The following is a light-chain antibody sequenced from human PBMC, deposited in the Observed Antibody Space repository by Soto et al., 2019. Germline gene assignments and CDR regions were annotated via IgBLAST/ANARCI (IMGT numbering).Light chain of an antibody. CDR2: EVS. CDR3: SSYTTSSTQV. V-gene: IGLV2-14*01. J-gene: IGLJ1*01. Sequence: QSALTQPASVSGSPGQSITISCTGTSSDVGGYNHVSCYQQHPGKAPKIMIYEVSNRPSRISNRFSGSKSGNTASLTISGLQAEDEADYYCSSYTTSSTQVFGTGTKLTVL. CDR1: SSDVGGYNH.